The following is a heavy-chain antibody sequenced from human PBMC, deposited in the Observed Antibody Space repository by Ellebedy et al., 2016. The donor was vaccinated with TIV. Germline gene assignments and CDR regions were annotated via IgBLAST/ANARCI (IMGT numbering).Heavy chain of an antibody. J-gene: IGHJ6*02. Sequence: ASVKVSCKASGYTFTTYAMHWVRQAPGQRLEWMGWISAGNGNTKYSQKFQGRVTITRDTSASTAYMELSSLRSEDTAVYYCARGASGWYKNYYYYGMDVWGQGTTVTVSS. V-gene: IGHV1-3*01. CDR3: ARGASGWYKNYYYYGMDV. CDR2: ISAGNGNT. CDR1: GYTFTTYA. D-gene: IGHD6-19*01.